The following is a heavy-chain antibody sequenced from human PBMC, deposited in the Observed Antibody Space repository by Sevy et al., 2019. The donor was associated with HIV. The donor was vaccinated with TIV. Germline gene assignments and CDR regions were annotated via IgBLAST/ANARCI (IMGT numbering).Heavy chain of an antibody. CDR3: ASGYSSGWYVY. CDR1: GGSISSGDYY. CDR2: IYYTGST. Sequence: SETLSLTCTVSGGSISSGDYYWSWIRQPPGKGLEWIAYIYYTGSTYYNPSLKSRVTMSVDTSKNEFSLKLSSVTAAATAVYYCASGYSSGWYVYWGQGTLVTVSS. D-gene: IGHD6-19*01. J-gene: IGHJ4*02. V-gene: IGHV4-30-4*01.